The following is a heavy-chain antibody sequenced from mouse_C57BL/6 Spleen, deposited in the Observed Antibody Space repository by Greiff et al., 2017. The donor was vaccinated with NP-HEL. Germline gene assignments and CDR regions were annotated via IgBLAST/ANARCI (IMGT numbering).Heavy chain of an antibody. CDR1: GFNIKDDY. CDR2: IDPENGDT. V-gene: IGHV14-4*01. D-gene: IGHD2-3*01. Sequence: EVQLQQSGAELVRPGASVKLSCTASGFNIKDDYMHWVKQRPEQGLEWIGWIDPENGDTEYASKFQGKATITADTSSNTAYLQLSSLTSEDTAVYYCTLSGDGYYFDYWGQGTTPTVSS. J-gene: IGHJ2*01. CDR3: TLSGDGYYFDY.